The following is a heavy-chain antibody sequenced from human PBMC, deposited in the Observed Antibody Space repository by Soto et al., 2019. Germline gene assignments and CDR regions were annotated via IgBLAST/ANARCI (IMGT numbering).Heavy chain of an antibody. J-gene: IGHJ3*02. D-gene: IGHD1-1*01. CDR2: NNPNSGGT. Sequence: QVQLVQSGAEVKKPGASVKVSCKASGYTFTGYYMHWVRQAPGQGLEWMGWNNPNSGGTNYAQKFQGWFTMTRDTSISTAYMELSRLRSDDTAVYYCARAQPIKWVPAFDIWGQGTMVTVSS. CDR1: GYTFTGYY. V-gene: IGHV1-2*04. CDR3: ARAQPIKWVPAFDI.